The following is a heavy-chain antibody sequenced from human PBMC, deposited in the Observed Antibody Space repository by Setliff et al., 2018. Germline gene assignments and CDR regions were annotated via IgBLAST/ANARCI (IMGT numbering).Heavy chain of an antibody. Sequence: GGSLRLSCVASGITFTSYAMSWVRQAPGKGLEWVSTVSVSGDNTYYTDSVKGRFTTSRDNSMNTVSLQMSSLRAEDTAVYFCAGQGPIFGTGLIPGFDQWGQGTMVTVSS. CDR3: AGQGPIFGTGLIPGFDQ. J-gene: IGHJ4*02. V-gene: IGHV3-23*01. D-gene: IGHD3-3*01. CDR2: VSVSGDNT. CDR1: GITFTSYA.